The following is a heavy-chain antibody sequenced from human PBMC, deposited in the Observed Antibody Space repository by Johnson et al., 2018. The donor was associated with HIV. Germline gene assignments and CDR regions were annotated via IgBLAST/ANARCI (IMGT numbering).Heavy chain of an antibody. V-gene: IGHV3-66*01. CDR2: IYRGGST. J-gene: IGHJ3*02. Sequence: VQLVESGGGVVQPGRSLRLSCAASGFTVSSNSMTWVRQAPGKGLEWVSLIYRGGSTYYADSVKGRFTISRDTAKNTLYLQMNSLRVEDTAVYYCATSTASDALDIWGQGTMVTVSS. D-gene: IGHD1-1*01. CDR3: ATSTASDALDI. CDR1: GFTVSSNS.